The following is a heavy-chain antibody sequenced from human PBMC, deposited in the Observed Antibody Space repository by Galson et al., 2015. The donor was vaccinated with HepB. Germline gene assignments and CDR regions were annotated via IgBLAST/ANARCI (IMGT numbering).Heavy chain of an antibody. D-gene: IGHD3-22*01. V-gene: IGHV3-9*01. J-gene: IGHJ4*02. Sequence: SLRLSCAASGFTFDDYAMHWVRQAPGKGLEWVSGISRNSGSIGYADSVKGRFTISRDNAKNSLYLQMNSLRAEDTALYYCAKDGDYYDSSGYFDYWGQGTLVTVSS. CDR3: AKDGDYYDSSGYFDY. CDR2: ISRNSGSI. CDR1: GFTFDDYA.